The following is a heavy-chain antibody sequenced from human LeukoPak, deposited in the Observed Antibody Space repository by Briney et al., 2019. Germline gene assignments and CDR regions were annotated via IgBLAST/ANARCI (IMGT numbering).Heavy chain of an antibody. CDR1: GFTVSSNY. CDR3: ASQNYDSSGYQDY. Sequence: GGSLRLSCAASGFTVSSNYMSWVRQAPGKGLEWVSVIYSGGSTYYADSVMGRFTISRDDSKNTLYLQMNSLRAEDTAVYYCASQNYDSSGYQDYWGQGTLVTVSS. J-gene: IGHJ4*02. CDR2: IYSGGST. V-gene: IGHV3-53*01. D-gene: IGHD3-22*01.